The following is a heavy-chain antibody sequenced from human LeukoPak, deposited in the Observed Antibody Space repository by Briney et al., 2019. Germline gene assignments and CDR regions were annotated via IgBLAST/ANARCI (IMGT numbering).Heavy chain of an antibody. CDR1: GGSIRSGGYY. V-gene: IGHV4-31*03. D-gene: IGHD4-17*01. CDR2: IHHTGST. CDR3: ARRPTVTTPLTA. J-gene: IGHJ5*02. Sequence: SETLSLTCTISGGSIRSGGYYWSWIRQHPGKGLEWIGYIHHTGSTYYNPSLKSRLTISVDTPKNQFSLRLSSVTAADTAVYYCARRPTVTTPLTAWGQGTLVTVSS.